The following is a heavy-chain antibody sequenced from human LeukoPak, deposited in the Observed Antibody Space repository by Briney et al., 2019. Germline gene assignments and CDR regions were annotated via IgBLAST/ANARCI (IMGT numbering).Heavy chain of an antibody. J-gene: IGHJ5*02. D-gene: IGHD6-13*01. CDR2: VYYSGST. CDR3: ARGRIAAPRHWFDP. CDR1: GGSISSYY. V-gene: IGHV4-59*01. Sequence: SETLSLTCTVSGGSISSYYWSWIRQPPGKGLEWIGYVYYSGSTNYNPSLKSRVTISVDTSKNQFSLKLSSVTAADTAVYYCARGRIAAPRHWFDPWGQGTLVTVSS.